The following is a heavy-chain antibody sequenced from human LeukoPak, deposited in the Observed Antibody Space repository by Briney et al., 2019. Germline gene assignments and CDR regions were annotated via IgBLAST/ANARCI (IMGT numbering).Heavy chain of an antibody. V-gene: IGHV3-30-3*01. Sequence: GGSLRLSCAASGFTFSSYAMHWVRQAPGKGLEWVAVISYDGSNKYYADSVKGRFTISRDNSKNTLYLQMNSLRVEDTAVYYCARDRSAAAATIFDFWGQGTLLTVSS. J-gene: IGHJ4*02. CDR1: GFTFSSYA. D-gene: IGHD6-13*01. CDR3: ARDRSAAAATIFDF. CDR2: ISYDGSNK.